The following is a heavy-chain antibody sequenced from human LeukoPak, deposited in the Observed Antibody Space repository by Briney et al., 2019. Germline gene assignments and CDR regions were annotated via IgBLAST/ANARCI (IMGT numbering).Heavy chain of an antibody. Sequence: PGGSLRLSCVASGFTIATYGMSWVRQAPGKGLEWVSVVGESVHTTHYADSVKGRFFISRDNSKNTVHLEMNSLRAEDTAVYYCASLYNDYGDYWGQGALVTVSS. CDR3: ASLYNDYGDY. D-gene: IGHD5-24*01. CDR2: VGESVHTT. V-gene: IGHV3-23*01. CDR1: GFTIATYG. J-gene: IGHJ4*02.